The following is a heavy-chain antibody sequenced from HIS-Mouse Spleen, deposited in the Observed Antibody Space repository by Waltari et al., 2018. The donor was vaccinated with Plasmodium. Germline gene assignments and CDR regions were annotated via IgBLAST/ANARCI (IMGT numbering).Heavy chain of an antibody. D-gene: IGHD1-7*01. Sequence: QLQLQASGPGLVKPSETLSLTCTVSGGSIRSSSYYWVWLRQPPGKGLEWIGCIYYSGSTYYNPALKSRVTISVDTSKNQFSLKLSTVTAADTAVYYCARDRITGTSYFDYWGQGTLVTVSS. J-gene: IGHJ4*02. CDR3: ARDRITGTSYFDY. V-gene: IGHV4-39*07. CDR2: IYYSGST. CDR1: GGSIRSSSYY.